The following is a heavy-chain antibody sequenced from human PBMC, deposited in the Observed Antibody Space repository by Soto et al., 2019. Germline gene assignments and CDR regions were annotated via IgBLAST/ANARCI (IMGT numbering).Heavy chain of an antibody. CDR2: ISSSSSYT. J-gene: IGHJ5*02. Sequence: GWSLRLSCAASGFTFSDYYMSWIRQAPGKGLEWVSYISSSSSYTNYADSVKGRFTISRDNAKNSLYLQMNSLRAEDTAVYYCARDLTRSGWYGGWFEPWGEGTLVTVSS. CDR1: GFTFSDYY. D-gene: IGHD6-19*01. CDR3: ARDLTRSGWYGGWFEP. V-gene: IGHV3-11*06.